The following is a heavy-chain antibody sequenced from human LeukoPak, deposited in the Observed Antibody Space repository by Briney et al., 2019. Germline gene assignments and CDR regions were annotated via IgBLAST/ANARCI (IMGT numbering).Heavy chain of an antibody. Sequence: GGSLRLSCAASGFTFSNYWMGWVRQAPGKGLEWVANIKHDGSQKYFVDSVKGRFTTSRDNAKNSLYLQMNSLRAEDTAVYYCARVAWSSGWFYDYWGQGTLVTASS. V-gene: IGHV3-7*05. CDR1: GFTFSNYW. CDR3: ARVAWSSGWFYDY. CDR2: IKHDGSQK. J-gene: IGHJ4*02. D-gene: IGHD6-19*01.